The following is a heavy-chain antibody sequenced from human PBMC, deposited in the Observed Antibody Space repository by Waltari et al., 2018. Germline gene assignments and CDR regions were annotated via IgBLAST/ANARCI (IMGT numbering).Heavy chain of an antibody. V-gene: IGHV1-69*01. CDR1: GGTCSSYA. D-gene: IGHD6-19*01. CDR2: IIPIFGTA. CDR3: ASGDGQWLGESVADV. J-gene: IGHJ6*02. Sequence: QVQLVQSGAEVKKPGSSVKVSCKASGGTCSSYAISWVRRAPGQGLKWMVGIIPIFGTANYAQKFQGRVTITADESTSTAYMELSSLRSEDTAVYYCASGDGQWLGESVADVWGQGTTVTVSS.